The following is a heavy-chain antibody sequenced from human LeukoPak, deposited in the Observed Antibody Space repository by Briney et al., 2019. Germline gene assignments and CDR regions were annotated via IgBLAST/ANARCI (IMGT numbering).Heavy chain of an antibody. Sequence: ASVKVSCKASGYTFTSYYMHWVRQAPGQGLEWMGIINPSGGSTSYAQKFQGRVTMTRDTSTSTVYMELSSLRSEDTAVCYCASQYCSGGSCFVIWGQGTLVTVSS. CDR1: GYTFTSYY. J-gene: IGHJ4*02. CDR3: ASQYCSGGSCFVI. CDR2: INPSGGST. V-gene: IGHV1-46*01. D-gene: IGHD2-15*01.